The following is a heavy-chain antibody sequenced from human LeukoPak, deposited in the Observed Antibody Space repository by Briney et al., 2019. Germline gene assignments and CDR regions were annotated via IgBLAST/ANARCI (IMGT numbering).Heavy chain of an antibody. D-gene: IGHD2-2*02. Sequence: ASVRGSCKTSGYTFTGYYLHWVRQAPGQRPEWMGRIDPDSGGAHYVQKFQGRGTVTRGTSITTVYMELSGITSDDPAVYYCARVPGPYTTSRFVFWGQGPLVPVPS. V-gene: IGHV1-2*02. CDR2: IDPDSGGA. CDR1: GYTFTGYY. CDR3: ARVPGPYTTSRFVF. J-gene: IGHJ4*02.